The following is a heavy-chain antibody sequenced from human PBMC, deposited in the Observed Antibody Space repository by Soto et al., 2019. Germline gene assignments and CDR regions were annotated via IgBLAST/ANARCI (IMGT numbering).Heavy chain of an antibody. J-gene: IGHJ4*02. CDR2: IYHSGST. CDR1: GYSTSSGCY. Sequence: PSETLSLTCAVSGYSTSSGCYWGWIRQPPGKGLEWIGSIYHSGSTYYNPSLKSRVTISVDTSKNQFSLKLSSVTAADTAVYYCARSAAFDYWGQGTLVTVSS. CDR3: ARSAAFDY. V-gene: IGHV4-38-2*01.